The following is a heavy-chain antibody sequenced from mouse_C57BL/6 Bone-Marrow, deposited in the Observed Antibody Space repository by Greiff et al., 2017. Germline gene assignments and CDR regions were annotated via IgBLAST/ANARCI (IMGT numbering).Heavy chain of an antibody. CDR2: IDPENGDT. V-gene: IGHV14-4*01. CDR3: TTGLIYYYGSSWYFDV. J-gene: IGHJ1*03. CDR1: GFNIKDDY. D-gene: IGHD1-1*01. Sequence: EVKVVESGAELVRPGASVKLSCTASGFNIKDDYMHWVKQRPEQGLEWIGWIDPENGDTEYASKFQGKATITADTSSNTAYLQLSSLTSEDTAVYYCTTGLIYYYGSSWYFDVWGTGTTVTVSS.